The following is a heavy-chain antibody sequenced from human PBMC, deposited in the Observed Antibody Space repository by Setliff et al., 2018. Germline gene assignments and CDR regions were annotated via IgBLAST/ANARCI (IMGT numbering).Heavy chain of an antibody. J-gene: IGHJ4*02. V-gene: IGHV1-18*01. CDR3: TRGPKDFVVPPTANIFDY. CDR1: GYTFISYG. CDR2: ISA. D-gene: IGHD2-2*01. Sequence: ASAKVSCKTSGYTFISYGINWVRQAPGQGLEWMGWISAYAQKFQGRVTMTTDTSTNTAFMELRSLRSDDTAVYYCTRGPKDFVVPPTANIFDYWGQGTVVTVSS.